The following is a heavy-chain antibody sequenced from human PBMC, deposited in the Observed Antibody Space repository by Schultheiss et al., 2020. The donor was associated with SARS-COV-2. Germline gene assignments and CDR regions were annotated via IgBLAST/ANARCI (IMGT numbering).Heavy chain of an antibody. V-gene: IGHV4-34*12. Sequence: SETLSLTCEVYGGSFSGYYWSWIRQPPGKGLEWIGSIFYSGSTYYNPSLKSRLTISVDTSKNQFSLKLRSVTAADTAVYYCARQSSSCWYPQYFQHWGQGTLVTVSS. CDR1: GGSFSGYY. D-gene: IGHD6-19*01. CDR3: ARQSSSCWYPQYFQH. J-gene: IGHJ1*01. CDR2: IFYSGST.